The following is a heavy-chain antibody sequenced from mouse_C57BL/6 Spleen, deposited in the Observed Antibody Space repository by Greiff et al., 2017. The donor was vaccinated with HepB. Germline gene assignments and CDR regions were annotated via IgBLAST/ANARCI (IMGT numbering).Heavy chain of an antibody. CDR3: ARNYDGYYRYFDV. J-gene: IGHJ1*03. CDR2: INPYNGDT. Sequence: VQLQQSGPELVKPGDSVKISCKASGYSFTGYFMNWVMQSHGKSLEWIGRINPYNGDTFYNQKFKGKATLTVDKSSSTAHMELRSLTSEDSAVYYCARNYDGYYRYFDVWGTGTTVTVSS. D-gene: IGHD2-3*01. V-gene: IGHV1-20*01. CDR1: GYSFTGYF.